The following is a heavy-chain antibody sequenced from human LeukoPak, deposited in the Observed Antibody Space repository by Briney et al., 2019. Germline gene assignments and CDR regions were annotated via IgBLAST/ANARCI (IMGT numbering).Heavy chain of an antibody. CDR3: ARDRGSGWGG. J-gene: IGHJ4*02. CDR2: ISSSSSYI. CDR1: GFTFSSYS. Sequence: GGSLRLSCAASGFTFSSYSMNWVRQAPGKGLEWVSSISSSSSYIYYADSVKGRFTISRDNAKNSLYLQTNSLRAEDTAVYYCARDRGSGWGGWGQGTLVTVSS. V-gene: IGHV3-21*01. D-gene: IGHD6-19*01.